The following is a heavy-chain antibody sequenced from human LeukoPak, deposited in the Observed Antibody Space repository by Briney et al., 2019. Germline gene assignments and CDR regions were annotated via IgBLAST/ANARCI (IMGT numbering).Heavy chain of an antibody. CDR1: GYTFTGFF. CDR3: ARMDLDGGDSIGFDS. V-gene: IGHV1-2*02. D-gene: IGHD2-21*02. Sequence: GASVKVSCKASGYTFTGFFMHWVRQAPGQGLEGMGWINPNIGDAYYAQKFQGRVTTTADRSMNTAYIELSRLTSDDTAVYYCARMDLDGGDSIGFDSWGQGTLVTVSS. CDR2: INPNIGDA. J-gene: IGHJ5*01.